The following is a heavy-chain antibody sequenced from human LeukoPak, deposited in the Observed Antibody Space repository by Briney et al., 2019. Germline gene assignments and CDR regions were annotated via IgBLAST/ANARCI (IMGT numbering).Heavy chain of an antibody. D-gene: IGHD6-13*01. CDR1: GFTFSSYG. Sequence: GGSLRLSCAASGFTFSSYGMHWVRQAPGKGLEWVAVIWYDGSNKYYADSVKGRFTISRDNSRNTLYLQMNSLRAEDTAVYYCAANPPGYGIDYWGQGTLVTVSS. V-gene: IGHV3-33*01. J-gene: IGHJ4*02. CDR2: IWYDGSNK. CDR3: AANPPGYGIDY.